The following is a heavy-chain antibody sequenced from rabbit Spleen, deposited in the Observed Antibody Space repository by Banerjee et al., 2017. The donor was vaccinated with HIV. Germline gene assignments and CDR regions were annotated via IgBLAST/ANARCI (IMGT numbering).Heavy chain of an antibody. CDR3: ARDGAGSSYFNL. V-gene: IGHV1S45*01. D-gene: IGHD8-1*01. CDR1: GFSFNDDYV. Sequence: QEQLEETGGDLVKPEGSLTLPCTASGFSFNDDYVMCWVRQAPGKGLKWIACIWTASDTTYYASWAKGRLTISKTSSTTVTLQMTSLTAADTATYFCARDGAGSSYFNLWGPGTLVTVS. CDR2: IWTASDTT. J-gene: IGHJ4*01.